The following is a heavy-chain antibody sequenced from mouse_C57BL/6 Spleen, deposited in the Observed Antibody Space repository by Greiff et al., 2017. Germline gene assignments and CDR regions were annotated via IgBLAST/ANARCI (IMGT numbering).Heavy chain of an antibody. CDR2: INPGSGGT. D-gene: IGHD2-10*02. V-gene: IGHV1-54*01. Sequence: LVESGAELVRPGTSVKVSCKASGYAFTNYLIAWVKQRPGQGLEWIGVINPGSGGTNYNEKFKGKATLTADKSSSTAYMQLSSLTSEDSAVYFCARSGYGPYAMDYWGQGTSVTVSS. J-gene: IGHJ4*01. CDR1: GYAFTNYL. CDR3: ARSGYGPYAMDY.